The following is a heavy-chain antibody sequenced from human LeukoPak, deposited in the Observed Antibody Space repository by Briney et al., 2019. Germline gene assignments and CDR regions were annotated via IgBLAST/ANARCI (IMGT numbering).Heavy chain of an antibody. V-gene: IGHV3-48*02. CDR3: ARTYGGDAFDI. J-gene: IGHJ3*02. CDR2: ISSTSSAI. CDR1: GFTFSSYS. Sequence: GGSLRLSCGASGFTFSSYSLNWVRQAPGKGLEWVSYISSTSSAIYYADSVKGRFTITRDNAKDSVDLQMNSLRDEDTGVCYCARTYGGDAFDIWGQGTMVTVSS. D-gene: IGHD4-23*01.